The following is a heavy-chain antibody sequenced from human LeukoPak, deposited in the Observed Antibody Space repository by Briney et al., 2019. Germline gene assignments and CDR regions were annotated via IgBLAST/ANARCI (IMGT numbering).Heavy chain of an antibody. CDR1: GGSFSGYY. J-gene: IGHJ4*02. Sequence: PSETLSLTCAVYGGSFSGYYWSWIRQPPGKGLEWIGEINHSGSTNYNPSLKSRVTISVDTSKNQFSLKLSSVTAADTAVYYCARGPGGNSLARKSEWGQGTLVTVSS. D-gene: IGHD4-23*01. V-gene: IGHV4-34*01. CDR3: ARGPGGNSLARKSE. CDR2: INHSGST.